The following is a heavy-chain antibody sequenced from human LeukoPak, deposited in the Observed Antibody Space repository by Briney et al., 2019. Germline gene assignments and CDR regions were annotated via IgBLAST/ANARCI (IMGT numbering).Heavy chain of an antibody. D-gene: IGHD3-10*01. CDR3: AKDPYGSGSYHYY. J-gene: IGHJ4*02. V-gene: IGHV3-23*01. CDR1: GFAFSSYA. Sequence: GGSLRLSCAASGFAFSSYAMSWVRQAPGKGLEWVSAISGSGGSTYYADSVKGRFTISRDNSKNTLYLQMNSLRAEDTAVYYCAKDPYGSGSYHYYWGQGTLVTVSS. CDR2: ISGSGGST.